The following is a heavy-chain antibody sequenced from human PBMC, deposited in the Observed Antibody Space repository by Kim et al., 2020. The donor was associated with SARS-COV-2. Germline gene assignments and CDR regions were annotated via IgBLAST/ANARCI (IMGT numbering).Heavy chain of an antibody. J-gene: IGHJ4*02. CDR3: AGGPGWLMED. V-gene: IGHV3-7*01. D-gene: IGHD3-10*01. CDR2: IKQDGSEK. Sequence: GGSLRLSCTASGFSFNAYWMSWVRQAPGKGLEWVANIKQDGSEKYYMDSVKGRFTISRDNAKNSLFLQINSLRPDDMAIYYCAGGPGWLMEDWGQGTRVTVSP. CDR1: GFSFNAYW.